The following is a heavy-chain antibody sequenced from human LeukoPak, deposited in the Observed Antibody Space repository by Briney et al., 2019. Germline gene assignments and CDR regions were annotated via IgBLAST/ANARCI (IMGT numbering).Heavy chain of an antibody. CDR3: ARDLITVTKGFDI. V-gene: IGHV4-59*01. Sequence: PSETLSLTCALSTDSISSDYWSGSREPPGKGVGSSGYISYMGSTNYHPSLKSRVTISIDTSKNQFSLKLRSVTAADTAVYYCARDLITVTKGFDIWGQGTMVSVSS. CDR1: TDSISSDY. D-gene: IGHD4-17*01. J-gene: IGHJ3*02. CDR2: ISYMGST.